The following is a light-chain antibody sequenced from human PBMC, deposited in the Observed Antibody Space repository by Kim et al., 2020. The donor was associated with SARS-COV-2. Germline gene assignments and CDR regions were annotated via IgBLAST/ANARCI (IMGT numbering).Light chain of an antibody. CDR3: QQYTNWPRT. V-gene: IGKV3-15*01. J-gene: IGKJ4*01. CDR1: QSISSN. CDR2: GAS. Sequence: EIVMTQSPATLSVSPGERATLSCRASQSISSNLVWYQQKPGQAPRLLIYGASTRATGFPARFSGSGSGTEFTLTITSLQSEDFAVYYCQQYTNWPRTFGEGTKVDIK.